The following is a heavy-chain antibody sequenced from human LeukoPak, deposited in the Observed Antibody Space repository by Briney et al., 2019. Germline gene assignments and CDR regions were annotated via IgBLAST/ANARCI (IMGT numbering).Heavy chain of an antibody. V-gene: IGHV4-59*01. CDR2: IYYSGST. D-gene: IGHD7-27*01. J-gene: IGHJ4*02. CDR3: ARDLKGLLGIPDY. Sequence: SETLSLTCTVSGGSIGSYYWSWIRQPPGKGLEWIGYIYYSGSTNYNPSLKSRVTISVDTSKNQFSLKLISVTAADAAVYYCARDLKGLLGIPDYWGQGTLVTVSS. CDR1: GGSIGSYY.